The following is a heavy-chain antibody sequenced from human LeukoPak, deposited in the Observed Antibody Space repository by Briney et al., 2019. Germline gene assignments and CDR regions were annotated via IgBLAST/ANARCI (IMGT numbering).Heavy chain of an antibody. V-gene: IGHV3-74*01. CDR2: INGDETSR. CDR3: ASAVVATDQDPPFDY. J-gene: IGHJ4*02. CDR1: GFTFRDYW. Sequence: GGSLRLSCTASGFTFRDYWMHWIRQTPREGLVWVSRINGDETSRAYADSVEGRFTISRDNAKNSVYLQMNSLRAEDTAIYYCASAVVATDQDPPFDYWGQGTLVSVSS. D-gene: IGHD5-12*01.